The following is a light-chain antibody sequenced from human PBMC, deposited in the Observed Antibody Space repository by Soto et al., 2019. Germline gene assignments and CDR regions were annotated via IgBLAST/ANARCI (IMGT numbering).Light chain of an antibody. CDR2: DAS. J-gene: IGKJ1*01. CDR3: QQSGT. V-gene: IGKV1-5*01. CDR1: QSISSW. Sequence: DIQMTQSPSTLSGSVGDRVTITCRASQSISSWLAWYQQKPGKAPKLLIYDASSLESGVPSRFSGSGSGTEFTLTISSLQPDDFATYYCQQSGTFGQGTKVDIK.